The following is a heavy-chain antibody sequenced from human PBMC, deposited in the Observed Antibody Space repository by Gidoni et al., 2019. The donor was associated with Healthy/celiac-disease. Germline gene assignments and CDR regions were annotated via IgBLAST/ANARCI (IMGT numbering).Heavy chain of an antibody. D-gene: IGHD2-2*01. V-gene: IGHV3-23*01. Sequence: EVQLLESGGGLVQPGGSLLLSCAAPGLTFSSYAMTWVRQAPGKGLEWVSAISGSGGSTYYADSVKGRFTISRDNSKNTLYLQMNSLRAEDTAVYYCAKEAYCSSTSCYPYYYGMDVWGQGTTVTVSS. J-gene: IGHJ6*02. CDR1: GLTFSSYA. CDR2: ISGSGGST. CDR3: AKEAYCSSTSCYPYYYGMDV.